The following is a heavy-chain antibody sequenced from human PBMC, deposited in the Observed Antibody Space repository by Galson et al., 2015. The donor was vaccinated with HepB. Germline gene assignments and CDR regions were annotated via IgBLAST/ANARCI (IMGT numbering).Heavy chain of an antibody. D-gene: IGHD5-18*01. J-gene: IGHJ3*02. V-gene: IGHV3-53*04. Sequence: SLRLSCAASGFIVSNNHMSWARQAPGKGLEWVSVIYSGGSTYYADSVKGRFTISRHNSKNTLYLQMNSLRVEDTAVYYCARVLLRGYSYVIDAFDIWGQGTMVTVSS. CDR1: GFIVSNNH. CDR2: IYSGGST. CDR3: ARVLLRGYSYVIDAFDI.